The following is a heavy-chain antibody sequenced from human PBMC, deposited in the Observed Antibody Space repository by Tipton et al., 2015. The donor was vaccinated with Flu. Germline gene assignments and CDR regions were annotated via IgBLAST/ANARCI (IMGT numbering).Heavy chain of an antibody. J-gene: IGHJ6*04. CDR1: GFTVSSNY. CDR2: IYSGGST. CDR3: ARETGDEVVPEAGGMDV. Sequence: GSLRLSCAASGFTVSSNYMSWVRQAPGKGLEWVSVIYSGGSTYYADSVKGRFTISRDNSKNTLYLQMNSLRAEDTAVYYCARETGDEVVPEAGGMDVWGKGTTVTVSS. V-gene: IGHV3-53*01. D-gene: IGHD2-2*01.